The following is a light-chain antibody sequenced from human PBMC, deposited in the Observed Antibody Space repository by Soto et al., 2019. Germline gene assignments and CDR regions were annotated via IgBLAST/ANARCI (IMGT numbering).Light chain of an antibody. V-gene: IGKV1-5*01. CDR3: QQFNTYSYT. Sequence: DIQMTQSPSTLSASVGDRVTITCRASQSVRNWLAWYQQKPGKAPKLLIYDASSLESGVPSRFSGSGFGTEFPLTISRLQPDDFATYYCQQFNTYSYTFGQGTRVEIK. J-gene: IGKJ2*01. CDR2: DAS. CDR1: QSVRNW.